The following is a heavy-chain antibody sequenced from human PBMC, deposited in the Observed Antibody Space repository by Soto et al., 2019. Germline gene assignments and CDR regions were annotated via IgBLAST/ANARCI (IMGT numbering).Heavy chain of an antibody. CDR1: GGSFSGYY. CDR2: INHSGST. V-gene: IGHV4-34*01. CDR3: ARTEGYYGMDV. Sequence: SETLSLTCAVYGGSFSGYYWSWIRQPPGKGLEWIGEINHSGSTNYNPSLKSRVTISVYTSKNQFSLKLSSVTAADTAVYYCARTEGYYGMDVWGQGTTVTVSS. J-gene: IGHJ6*02.